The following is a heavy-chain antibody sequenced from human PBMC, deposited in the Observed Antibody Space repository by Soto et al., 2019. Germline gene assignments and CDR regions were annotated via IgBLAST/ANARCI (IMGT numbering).Heavy chain of an antibody. V-gene: IGHV4-4*07. CDR1: GDSIRNFY. D-gene: IGHD2-15*01. J-gene: IGHJ6*02. Sequence: QVQLQESGPGLVKPSETRSLTCTVSGDSIRNFYWSWIRQPAGKGLEWIGRIYSSGSTDYNASLKSRVSMSVDRSNNQFFLRLTSVTAEDTAVYYCVRDCSGGGCYSDYGMDVWGQGTTVTVSS. CDR2: IYSSGST. CDR3: VRDCSGGGCYSDYGMDV.